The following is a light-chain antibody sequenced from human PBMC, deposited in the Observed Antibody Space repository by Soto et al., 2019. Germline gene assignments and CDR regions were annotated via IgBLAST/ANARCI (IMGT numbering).Light chain of an antibody. CDR1: QGISSY. CDR3: QQYYSYT. CDR2: AAS. Sequence: AIRMTQSPSSLSASTGDRVTITCRASQGISSYLAWYQQKPGKAPKLLIYAASTLQSRVPSRFSGSGSGTDFTLTISCLQSEDFATYYCQQYYSYTFGGGTKVEIK. J-gene: IGKJ4*01. V-gene: IGKV1-8*01.